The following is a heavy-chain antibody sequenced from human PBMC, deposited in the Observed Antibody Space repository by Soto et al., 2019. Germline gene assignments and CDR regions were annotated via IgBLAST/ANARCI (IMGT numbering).Heavy chain of an antibody. CDR2: INHGGSA. J-gene: IGHJ6*02. V-gene: IGHV4-34*01. D-gene: IGHD6-19*01. Sequence: QVQLQQWGAGLLKPSETLFLTCAVYGGSLNGYDWSWIRQPPGKGLECIGEINHGGSASYNPSLKSRVTISIHTSKKQFSLKMTSVTAADTAVYYWARGFGRSNGWGTYYYSGIDVWGHGTTVTVSS. CDR3: ARGFGRSNGWGTYYYSGIDV. CDR1: GGSLNGYD.